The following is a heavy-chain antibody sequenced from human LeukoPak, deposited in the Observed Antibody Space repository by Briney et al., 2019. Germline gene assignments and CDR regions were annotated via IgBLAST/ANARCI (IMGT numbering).Heavy chain of an antibody. CDR2: ISSSSSYI. D-gene: IGHD6-13*01. Sequence: GGSLRLSCAASGFTFSSYSMNWVRQAPGKGLEWVSSISSSSSYIYYADSVKGRFTISRDNAKNSLYLQMNSLRAEDTAVYYCAAAYSSSWHEDYWGQGTLVTVCS. J-gene: IGHJ4*02. CDR3: AAAYSSSWHEDY. V-gene: IGHV3-21*01. CDR1: GFTFSSYS.